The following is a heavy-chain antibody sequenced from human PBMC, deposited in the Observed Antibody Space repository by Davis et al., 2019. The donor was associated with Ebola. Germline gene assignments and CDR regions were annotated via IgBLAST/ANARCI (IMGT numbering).Heavy chain of an antibody. CDR2: INPNSGGT. CDR1: GYTFTGYY. CDR3: AREKQWLGGYYFDY. J-gene: IGHJ4*02. V-gene: IGHV1-2*04. Sequence: ASVKVSCKASGYTFTGYYMHWVRQAPGQGLEWMGWINPNSGGTNYAQKFQGWVTMTRDTSISTAYMELSRLRSDDTAVYYCAREKQWLGGYYFDYWGQGTLVTVSS. D-gene: IGHD6-19*01.